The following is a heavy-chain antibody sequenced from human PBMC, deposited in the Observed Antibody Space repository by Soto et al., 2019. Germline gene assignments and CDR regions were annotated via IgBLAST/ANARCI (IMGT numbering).Heavy chain of an antibody. CDR2: ISSSGSTI. J-gene: IGHJ4*02. CDR3: ARDSILDY. Sequence: GSLRLSCAASGFTFSSYAMNWVRQAPGRGLEWVSYISSSGSTIYYADSVKGRFTISRDNAKNSLYLQMNSLRVEDTAVYFCARDSILDYWGQGPPVTVSS. V-gene: IGHV3-48*03. CDR1: GFTFSSYA.